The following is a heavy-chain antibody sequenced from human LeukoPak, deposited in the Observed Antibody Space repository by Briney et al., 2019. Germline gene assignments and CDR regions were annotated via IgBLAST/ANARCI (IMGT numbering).Heavy chain of an antibody. J-gene: IGHJ6*02. CDR3: AKDLNRYYDFWSGRKSYYYGMDV. CDR2: ISYDGSNK. V-gene: IGHV3-30*18. CDR1: GFTFSGYG. D-gene: IGHD3-3*01. Sequence: PGGSLRLSCAASGFTFSGYGMHWVRQAPGQGLEWVAVISYDGSNKYYADSVKGRFTISRDNSKNTLYLQMNSLRAEDTAVYYCAKDLNRYYDFWSGRKSYYYGMDVWGQGTTVTVSS.